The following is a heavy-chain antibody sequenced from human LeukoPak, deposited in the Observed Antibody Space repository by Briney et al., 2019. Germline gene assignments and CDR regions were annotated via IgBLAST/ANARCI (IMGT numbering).Heavy chain of an antibody. J-gene: IGHJ4*02. CDR1: GFTFGDYA. V-gene: IGHV3-49*04. D-gene: IGHD6-13*01. Sequence: GGSLRLSCTASGFTFGDYAMSWVRQAPGKGLEWVGFIRSKAYGGTTEYAASVKGRFTISRDDSKSIAYLQWSSLKASDTAMYYCARHVFNSKLDSSNFDYWGQGTLVTVSS. CDR2: IRSKAYGGTT. CDR3: ARHVFNSKLDSSNFDY.